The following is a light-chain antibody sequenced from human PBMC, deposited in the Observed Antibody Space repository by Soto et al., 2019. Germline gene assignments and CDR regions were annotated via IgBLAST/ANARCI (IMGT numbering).Light chain of an antibody. CDR1: QSVSIY. J-gene: IGKJ3*01. CDR2: DAS. V-gene: IGKV3-11*01. Sequence: EIVLTQSPATLSLSPGERSTLSCRASQSVSIYLAWYQQKPGQAPRLLIYDASNRATGIPARFSGSGSGTDFTLTISSLEPEDSAVYYCQQRSNWPLTFGPGTKVDIK. CDR3: QQRSNWPLT.